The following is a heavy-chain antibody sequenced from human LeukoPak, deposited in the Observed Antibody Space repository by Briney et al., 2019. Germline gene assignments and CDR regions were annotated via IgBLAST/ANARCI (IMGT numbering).Heavy chain of an antibody. Sequence: GGSLRLSCAASGFTFSSYSMNWVRQAPGKGLEWVSSISTTSTYIYYADSVKGRFTISRDNAKNSLYLQMNSLRAEDTAVYYCARGSSGYYYWGQGTLVTVSS. CDR3: ARGSSGYYY. CDR2: ISTTSTYI. CDR1: GFTFSSYS. V-gene: IGHV3-21*01. J-gene: IGHJ4*02. D-gene: IGHD3-22*01.